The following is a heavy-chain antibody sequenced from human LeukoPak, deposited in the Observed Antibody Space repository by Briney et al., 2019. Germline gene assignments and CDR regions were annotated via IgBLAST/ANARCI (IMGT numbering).Heavy chain of an antibody. D-gene: IGHD2-15*01. Sequence: ASVKVSCKASGYTFTGYYMHWVRQAPGQGLEWMGWINPNSGGTNHAQKFQGRVTMTRDTSISTAYMELSRLRSDDTAVYYCARDPAYCSGGSCYPNWFDPWGQGTLVTVSS. CDR2: INPNSGGT. V-gene: IGHV1-2*02. CDR3: ARDPAYCSGGSCYPNWFDP. J-gene: IGHJ5*02. CDR1: GYTFTGYY.